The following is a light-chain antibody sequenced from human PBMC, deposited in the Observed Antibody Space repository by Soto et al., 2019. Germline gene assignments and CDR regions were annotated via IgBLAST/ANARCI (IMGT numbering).Light chain of an antibody. CDR1: QSISNW. Sequence: DIQMTRSPSTLPASVGDRVTITCRASQSISNWLAWYRQKPGTAPKLLIYHASTLESGVPSRFSGSGSGTEFTLTISSLQPDDFATYYCQQYNSYSFGQGTKV. CDR3: QQYNSYS. V-gene: IGKV1-5*01. J-gene: IGKJ1*01. CDR2: HAS.